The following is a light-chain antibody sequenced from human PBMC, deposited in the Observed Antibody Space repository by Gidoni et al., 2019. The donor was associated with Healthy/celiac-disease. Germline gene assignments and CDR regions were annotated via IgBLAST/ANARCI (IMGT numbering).Light chain of an antibody. J-gene: IGLJ2*01. CDR3: CSYAGSYSVV. Sequence: QSALTQPRSVSGSPGQSVTISCTGTSSDVGGYNYVSWYQQHPGKAPTLMIYGVSKRPSGVPDRFSGSKSGNTASLTISGLQAEDEADYYCCSYAGSYSVVFGGGTKLTVL. CDR2: GVS. CDR1: SSDVGGYNY. V-gene: IGLV2-11*01.